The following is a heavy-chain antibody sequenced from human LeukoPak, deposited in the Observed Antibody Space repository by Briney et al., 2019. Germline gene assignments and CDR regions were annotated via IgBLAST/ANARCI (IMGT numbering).Heavy chain of an antibody. J-gene: IGHJ4*02. Sequence: PSETLSLTCSVSGGSISSYYWNWIRQTPGKGLEWIGYIYYSGRTNYNPSLKSRVTISIDTSKNQFSLTLSSVTTADAAVYYCARVPTYYYDSSGYHGGYYFDYWGQGTLVTVSS. D-gene: IGHD3-22*01. CDR1: GGSISSYY. CDR2: IYYSGRT. CDR3: ARVPTYYYDSSGYHGGYYFDY. V-gene: IGHV4-59*01.